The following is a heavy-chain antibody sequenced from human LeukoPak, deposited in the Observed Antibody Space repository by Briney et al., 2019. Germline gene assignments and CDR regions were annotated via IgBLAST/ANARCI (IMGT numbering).Heavy chain of an antibody. V-gene: IGHV6-1*01. CDR1: GDSVSSNSVA. J-gene: IGHJ4*02. CDR3: ARSMSWGFDY. Sequence: SQTLSLTCDISGDSVSSNSVAWNWIRQSPSRGLEWLGKTKYRSKWYNDYAVSVKSRTIINSDTTRNQFALQLSSVTPEDTAVYYCARSMSWGFDYWGQGILVTVSS. CDR2: TKYRSKWYN. D-gene: IGHD6-13*01.